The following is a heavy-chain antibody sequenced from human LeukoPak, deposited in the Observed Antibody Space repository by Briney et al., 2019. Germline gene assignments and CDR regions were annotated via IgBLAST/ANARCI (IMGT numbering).Heavy chain of an antibody. J-gene: IGHJ4*02. CDR3: ARDLVGGSYYAMMWSDY. D-gene: IGHD1-26*01. V-gene: IGHV1-18*01. Sequence: ASVKVSCKASGYTFTSYGISWVRQAPGQGLEWMGWINSHNGNTNYAQKLQGRVTMTTDTSTTTAYMELRSLRSDDTAVYYCARDLVGGSYYAMMWSDYWGQGTTVTVSS. CDR1: GYTFTSYG. CDR2: INSHNGNT.